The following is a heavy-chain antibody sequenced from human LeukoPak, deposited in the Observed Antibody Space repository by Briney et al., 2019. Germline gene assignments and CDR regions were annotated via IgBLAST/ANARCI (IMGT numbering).Heavy chain of an antibody. CDR1: GGSFSGYY. J-gene: IGHJ6*03. Sequence: SETLSLTCAVYGGSFSGYYWSWIRQPPGKGLEWIGEINHSGSTNYNPSLKSRVTISVDTSKNQFSLKLSSATAADTAVYYCASFRFRGYQARGYYYMDVWGKGTTVTVSS. CDR2: INHSGST. D-gene: IGHD3-22*01. CDR3: ASFRFRGYQARGYYYMDV. V-gene: IGHV4-34*01.